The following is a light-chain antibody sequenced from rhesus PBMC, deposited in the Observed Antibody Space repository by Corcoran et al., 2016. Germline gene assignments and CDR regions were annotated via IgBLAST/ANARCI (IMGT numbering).Light chain of an antibody. CDR2: AAS. V-gene: IGKV1-28*03. CDR3: LQHNSYPFT. J-gene: IGKJ3*01. CDR1: QGISSY. Sequence: DIQMTQSPSSLSASVGDTVTITCRASQGISSYLNWFQQKPGKAPKLLIYAASNLESGVPSRFSGSGSGTDFTLTISSLQPEDFAVYYCLQHNSYPFTFGPGTKLDIK.